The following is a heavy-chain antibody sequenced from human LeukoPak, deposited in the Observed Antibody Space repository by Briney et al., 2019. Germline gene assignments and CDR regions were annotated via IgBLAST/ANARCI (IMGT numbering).Heavy chain of an antibody. V-gene: IGHV5-51*01. CDR2: IYPGDSDT. D-gene: IGHD2-2*01. CDR3: ARHGGDIVVVPAAIENWFDP. Sequence: GESLKISCKGSGYSFTSYWIGWVRQMPGKGLEWMGIIYPGDSDTRYSPSFQGQVTISADKSISTAYLQWSSLKASDTAMYYCARHGGDIVVVPAAIENWFDPWGQGTLVTVSS. CDR1: GYSFTSYW. J-gene: IGHJ5*02.